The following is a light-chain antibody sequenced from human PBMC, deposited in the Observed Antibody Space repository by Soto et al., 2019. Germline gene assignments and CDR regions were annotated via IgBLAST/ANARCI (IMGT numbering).Light chain of an antibody. CDR1: SSDVGGYNY. V-gene: IGLV2-14*01. Sequence: QSALTQPASVSGSPEQSITISCTGTSSDVGGYNYVSWYQQHPGKAPKLMIYDVSNRPSGVSNRFSGSKSGNTASLTISGLQAEDEADYYCSSYTSSSTYVVFGGGTKLTV. CDR2: DVS. J-gene: IGLJ2*01. CDR3: SSYTSSSTYVV.